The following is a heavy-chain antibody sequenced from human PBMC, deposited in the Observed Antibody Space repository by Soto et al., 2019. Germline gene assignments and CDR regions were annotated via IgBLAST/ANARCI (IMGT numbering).Heavy chain of an antibody. CDR2: ITAYNGDT. D-gene: IGHD2-2*01. CDR1: GYTFTSYG. CDR3: ARRLSSNCFHP. V-gene: IGHV1-18*01. Sequence: ASVKVSCKASGYTFTSYGINWVRQAPGQGLEWMGWITAYNGDTNYAQKFQGRVTMTTDTSTNTAYMELSSLRSEDTAVYYCARRLSSNCFHPRGQATLVTGSS. J-gene: IGHJ5*02.